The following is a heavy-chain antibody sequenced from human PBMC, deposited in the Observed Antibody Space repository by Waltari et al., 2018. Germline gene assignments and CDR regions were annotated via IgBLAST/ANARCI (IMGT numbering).Heavy chain of an antibody. CDR3: AREGDTTPFAEGYFDY. Sequence: QVQLVQSGAEVKKPGSSVKVSCKASGGTFSSYAISWVRQAPGQGLEWMGGIIPICGTANYAQKLQGRVTIAADESTSTAYMELSSLRSEDTAVYYCAREGDTTPFAEGYFDYWGQGTLVTVSS. CDR1: GGTFSSYA. J-gene: IGHJ4*02. D-gene: IGHD1-26*01. V-gene: IGHV1-69*01. CDR2: IIPICGTA.